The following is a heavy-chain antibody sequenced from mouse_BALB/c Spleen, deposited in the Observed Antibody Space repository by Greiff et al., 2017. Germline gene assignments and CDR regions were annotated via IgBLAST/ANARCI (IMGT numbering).Heavy chain of an antibody. J-gene: IGHJ3*01. CDR3: ATYGSPSWFAY. D-gene: IGHD1-1*01. V-gene: IGHV3-2*02. CDR1: GYSITSDYA. Sequence: EVKLQESGPGLVKPSQSLSLTCTVTGYSITSDYAWNWIRQFPGNKLEWMGYISYSGSTSYNPSLKSRISITRDTSKNQFFLQLNSVTTEDTATYYCATYGSPSWFAYWGQGTLVTVSA. CDR2: ISYSGST.